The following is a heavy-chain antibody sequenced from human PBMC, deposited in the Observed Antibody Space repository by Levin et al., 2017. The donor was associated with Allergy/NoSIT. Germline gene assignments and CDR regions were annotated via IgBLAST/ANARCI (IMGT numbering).Heavy chain of an antibody. CDR3: ARDRGAYDGFFDC. V-gene: IGHV4-59*01. CDR1: XGLCVWCQ. J-gene: IGHJ4*02. Sequence: ESLKISCTXXXGLCVWCQWSWNRQPPGKGLEWIGYIYYSGSTNYNPSLKSRVTISVDTSKNHFSLRLSSVTAADTALYYCARDRGAYDGFFDCWGQGTVVTVSA. D-gene: IGHD5-12*01. CDR2: IYYSGST.